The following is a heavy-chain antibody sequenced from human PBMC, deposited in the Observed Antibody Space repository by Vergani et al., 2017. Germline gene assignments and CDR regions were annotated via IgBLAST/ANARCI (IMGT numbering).Heavy chain of an antibody. CDR3: ARRVPFSAFEGQMLCYGLDV. CDR1: GYTFTIYS. CDR2: ISGYNGNT. V-gene: IGHV1-18*01. Sequence: QVQLVQSGAEVKKPGASVKVSCKASGYTFTIYSIGWVRQAPGQGLEWLGWISGYNGNTNYAQKLQGRVTMTTDTSTSKAYMELRNLRSDDTAVYYCARRVPFSAFEGQMLCYGLDVWGQGT. J-gene: IGHJ6*02. D-gene: IGHD2-2*01.